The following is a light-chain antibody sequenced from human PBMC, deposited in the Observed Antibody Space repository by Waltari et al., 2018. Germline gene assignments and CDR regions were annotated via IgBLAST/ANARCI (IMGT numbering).Light chain of an antibody. V-gene: IGKV3-20*01. CDR3: QHYLRLPVT. J-gene: IGKJ1*01. Sequence: EIVLTQSPGTLSLSLGERATLSCRASQSVSRALACYQQKPGQAPRLLIYGASTRATGIPDRFSGSGSGTDFSLTISRLEPDDFAVYYCQHYLRLPVTFGQGTTVEI. CDR1: QSVSRA. CDR2: GAS.